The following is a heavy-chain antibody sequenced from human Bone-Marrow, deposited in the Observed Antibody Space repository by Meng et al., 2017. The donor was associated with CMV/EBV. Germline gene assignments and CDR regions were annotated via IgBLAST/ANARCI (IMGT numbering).Heavy chain of an antibody. J-gene: IGHJ4*02. Sequence: LKISCAASGFTFSSYSMNWVRQAPGKGLEWVAVISYDGSNKYYADSVKGRFTISRDNAKNSLYLQMNSLRAEDTAVYYCASSRGYSNYLTDYWGQGTLVTFSS. CDR2: ISYDGSNK. D-gene: IGHD4-11*01. CDR3: ASSRGYSNYLTDY. V-gene: IGHV3-30*03. CDR1: GFTFSSYS.